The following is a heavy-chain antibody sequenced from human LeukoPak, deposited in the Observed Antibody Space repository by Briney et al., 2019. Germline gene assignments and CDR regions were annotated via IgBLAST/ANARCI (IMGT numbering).Heavy chain of an antibody. CDR2: ISSSGSTI. CDR1: GFTFSDYY. CDR3: ARVPEEGWFDP. Sequence: GGSLRLSCAASGFTFSDYYMSWIRQAPGKGLEWVSYISSSGSTIYYADSMKGRFTISRDNAKNSLYLQMNSLRAEDTAVYYCARVPEEGWFDPWGQGTLVTVSS. V-gene: IGHV3-11*01. J-gene: IGHJ5*02.